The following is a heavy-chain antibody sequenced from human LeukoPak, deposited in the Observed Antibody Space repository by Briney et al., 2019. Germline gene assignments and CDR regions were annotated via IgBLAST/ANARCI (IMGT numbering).Heavy chain of an antibody. Sequence: ASVKVSCKASGYTFTGYYMHWVRQAPGQGLEWMGWINPNSGGTNYAQKFQGRVTMTRDTSISTAYMELSRLRSDDTAVYYCARGGNYYGSGISVFVWFDPWGQGTLVTVSS. D-gene: IGHD3-10*01. J-gene: IGHJ5*02. CDR1: GYTFTGYY. CDR3: ARGGNYYGSGISVFVWFDP. V-gene: IGHV1-2*02. CDR2: INPNSGGT.